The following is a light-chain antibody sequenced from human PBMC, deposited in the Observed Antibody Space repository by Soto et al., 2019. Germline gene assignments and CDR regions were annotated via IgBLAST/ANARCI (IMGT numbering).Light chain of an antibody. Sequence: QSALTQPASVSGSPGQSIVIPCTGTSSDVGGWDLVSWYQQQPGKAPKLMIYDVRIRPSGVSSRFSGSKAGNTASLTISGLQAADEGDYYCSSYTKTPSVNYVFGTGTKVTVL. CDR1: SSDVGGWDL. CDR2: DVR. J-gene: IGLJ1*01. CDR3: SSYTKTPSVNYV. V-gene: IGLV2-14*03.